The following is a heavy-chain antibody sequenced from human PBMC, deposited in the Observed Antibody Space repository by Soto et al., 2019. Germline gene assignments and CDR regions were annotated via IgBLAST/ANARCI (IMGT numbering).Heavy chain of an antibody. CDR2: ISSSSSYI. V-gene: IGHV3-21*01. D-gene: IGHD3-10*01. J-gene: IGHJ4*02. Sequence: GGSLRLSCAASGFTFSSYSMNWVRQAPGKGLEWVSSISSSSSYIYYADSVKGRFTISRDNAKNSLYLQMNSLRAEDTAVYYCARDQDGSGENDFDYWGQGTLVTVSS. CDR1: GFTFSSYS. CDR3: ARDQDGSGENDFDY.